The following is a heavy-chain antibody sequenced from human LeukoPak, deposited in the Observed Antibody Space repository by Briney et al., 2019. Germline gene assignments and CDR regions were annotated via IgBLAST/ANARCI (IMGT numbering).Heavy chain of an antibody. CDR3: ARVGGDYGFWYFDI. V-gene: IGHV4-4*07. J-gene: IGHJ2*01. CDR1: GGSISSYY. CDR2: IYTSGST. Sequence: SSETLSLTCTVSGGSISSYYWSWIRQPAGKGLQWIGRIYTSGSTNYNPSLKSRVTMSVDTSKNQFSLKLSSVTAADTAVYYCARVGGDYGFWYFDIWGRGTLVTVSS. D-gene: IGHD4-17*01.